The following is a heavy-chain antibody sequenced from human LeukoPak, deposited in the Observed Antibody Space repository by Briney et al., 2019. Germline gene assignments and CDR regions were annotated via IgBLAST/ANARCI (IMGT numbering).Heavy chain of an antibody. V-gene: IGHV3-74*01. CDR3: ARVRMGDDFNPFDY. D-gene: IGHD3-16*01. Sequence: GGSLRLSCAASGFTFSSFWIYWVRHAPGKGLGWVSRINGDGSETIYADSVKGRFTISRDNAKNTVYLQMNSLRAEDTAVYYCARVRMGDDFNPFDYRGQGTLVTVSS. J-gene: IGHJ4*02. CDR2: INGDGSET. CDR1: GFTFSSFW.